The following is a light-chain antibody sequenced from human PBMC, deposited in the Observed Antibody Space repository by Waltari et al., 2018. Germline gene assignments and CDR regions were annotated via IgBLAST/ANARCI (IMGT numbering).Light chain of an antibody. J-gene: IGLJ2*01. CDR1: SSDVGGYNY. Sequence: HSALTQPASVSGSPGQSITISCTGTSSDVGGYNYVSWYQQHPDKAPKLMIYDVSNRPSGLSNRFSGSKSGNTASLTISGLQAEDEADYYCSSYISSDTLELFGGGTSLTVL. CDR2: DVS. CDR3: SSYISSDTLEL. V-gene: IGLV2-14*03.